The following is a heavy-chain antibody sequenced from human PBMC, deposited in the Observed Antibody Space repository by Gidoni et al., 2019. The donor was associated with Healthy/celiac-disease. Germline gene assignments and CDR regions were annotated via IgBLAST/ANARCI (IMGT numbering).Heavy chain of an antibody. V-gene: IGHV1-69*01. CDR1: GGTFSSYA. Sequence: QVQLVQSGAEVKKPGSSVKVSCKASGGTFSSYAISWVRQAPGQGLGWMGGIIPSFGTANYAQKFQGRVTITADESTSTAYMELSSLRSEDTAVYYCARDRYYGSGMGGGWFDPWGQGTLVTVSS. D-gene: IGHD3-10*01. CDR3: ARDRYYGSGMGGGWFDP. J-gene: IGHJ5*02. CDR2: IIPSFGTA.